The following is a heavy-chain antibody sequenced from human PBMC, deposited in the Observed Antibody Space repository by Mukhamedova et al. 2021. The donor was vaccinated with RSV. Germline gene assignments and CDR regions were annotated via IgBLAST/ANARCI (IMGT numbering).Heavy chain of an antibody. CDR2: ST. D-gene: IGHD3-22*01. CDR3: ARAGYYDSSCYYERGAFDI. J-gene: IGHJ3*02. V-gene: IGHV4-30-2*04. Sequence: STYYNPSLKSRVTISVDTSKNQFSLKLSSVTAADTAVYYCARAGYYDSSCYYERGAFDIWVQATIVTVSS.